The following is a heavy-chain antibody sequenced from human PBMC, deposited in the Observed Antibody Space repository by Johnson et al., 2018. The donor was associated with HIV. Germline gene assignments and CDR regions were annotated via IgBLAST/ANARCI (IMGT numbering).Heavy chain of an antibody. CDR2: FSDDGETT. J-gene: IGHJ3*02. CDR3: ALILARGWLQRGAFDI. Sequence: VQLVESGGDLVQPGKSLRLSCVGSGFTFRNCEMHWVRQAPGKGLEYVSGFSDDGETTHYADSVKGRFTISRDNSKSTLYLQMNNLRAEDTAMYYCALILARGWLQRGAFDIWGQGTMVTVSS. V-gene: IGHV3-64*07. CDR1: GFTFRNCE. D-gene: IGHD5-24*01.